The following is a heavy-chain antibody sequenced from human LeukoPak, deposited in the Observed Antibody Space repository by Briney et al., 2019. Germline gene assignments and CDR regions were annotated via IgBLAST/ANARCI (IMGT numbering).Heavy chain of an antibody. CDR1: GFTFSSFA. CDR3: ARDPNHVLRYFDWVLQYDY. J-gene: IGHJ4*02. Sequence: GGSLRLSCAASGFTFSSFAMHWVRQAPGKGLEWVAVISYDGTNKYYADSVKGRFTISRDNSKNALYLQMNSLRADETAVYYCARDPNHVLRYFDWVLQYDYWGQGTLVTVSS. CDR2: ISYDGTNK. D-gene: IGHD3-9*01. V-gene: IGHV3-30-3*01.